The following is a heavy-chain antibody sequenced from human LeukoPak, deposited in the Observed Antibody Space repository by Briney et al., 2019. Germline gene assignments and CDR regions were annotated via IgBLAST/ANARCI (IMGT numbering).Heavy chain of an antibody. CDR2: ISAYNGNT. D-gene: IGHD6-25*01. V-gene: IGHV1-18*04. CDR1: GYTFTRYN. CDR3: ARDQAADPNWFDP. Sequence: ASVKVSCKASGYTFTRYNMYWVRQAPGQGREWMGWISAYNGNTNYTQKLQGRVTMTTVTSTSTAYMELRSLRSDDTAVYYCARDQAADPNWFDPWGQGTLVTVSS. J-gene: IGHJ5*02.